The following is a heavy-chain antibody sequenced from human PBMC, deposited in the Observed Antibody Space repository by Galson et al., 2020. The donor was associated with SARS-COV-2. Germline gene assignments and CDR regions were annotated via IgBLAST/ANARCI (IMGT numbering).Heavy chain of an antibody. CDR1: GFVFSIYW. J-gene: IGHJ6*02. Sequence: TGGSLRLSCAASGFVFSIYWMTWVRQAPGKGLEWVANIKQDGSEKYYVDSVKGRFTISRDNAKNSLYLQMNSLRAEDTAVYYCARISKPVDTALIDYYSYGMYVWGQGTTVTVSS. D-gene: IGHD5-18*01. V-gene: IGHV3-7*05. CDR2: IKQDGSEK. CDR3: ARISKPVDTALIDYYSYGMYV.